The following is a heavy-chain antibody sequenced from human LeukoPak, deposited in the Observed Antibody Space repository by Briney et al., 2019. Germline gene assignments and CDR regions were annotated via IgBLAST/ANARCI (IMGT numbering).Heavy chain of an antibody. CDR2: IYYTGST. Sequence: SETLSLTRAVSGGSISGYYWSWIRQPPGKGLEWIGYIYYTGSTSYNPSLTSRVSMSLDTSKNQFSLRLTSVTAADTAVYYCVRGGYYYGPSDWGQGTLVTVSS. V-gene: IGHV4-59*12. CDR3: VRGGYYYGPSD. CDR1: GGSISGYY. D-gene: IGHD3-10*01. J-gene: IGHJ4*02.